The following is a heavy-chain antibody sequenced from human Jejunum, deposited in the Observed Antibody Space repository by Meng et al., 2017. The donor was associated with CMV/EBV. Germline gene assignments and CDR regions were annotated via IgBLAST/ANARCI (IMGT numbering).Heavy chain of an antibody. V-gene: IGHV3-7*01. D-gene: IGHD1-1*01. CDR2: IHEDGRET. Sequence: SCVTSGVSFRASSMRWVRPGPGKGLAGVSNIHEDGRETHHVCSVEGRFTISRDNAKNSLYLQMNSLRVEDTALYYCAQYKEDALHIWGQGTTVTVSS. CDR1: GVSFRASS. J-gene: IGHJ3*02. CDR3: AQYKEDALHI.